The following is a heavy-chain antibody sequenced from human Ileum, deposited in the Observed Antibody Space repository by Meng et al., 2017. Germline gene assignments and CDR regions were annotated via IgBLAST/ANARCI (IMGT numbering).Heavy chain of an antibody. CDR2: TYYRSKWYN. CDR3: ARDLAGMDYSSGWPTHYFDY. V-gene: IGHV6-1*01. J-gene: IGHJ4*02. Sequence: SQTRSLTGAISGDSVSSNSAAWNWIRQSPSRGLEWLGRTYYRSKWYNDYAVSVKSRITINPDTSKNQFSLQLNSVTPEDTAVYYCARDLAGMDYSSGWPTHYFDYWGQGTLVTVS. D-gene: IGHD6-19*01. CDR1: GDSVSSNSAA.